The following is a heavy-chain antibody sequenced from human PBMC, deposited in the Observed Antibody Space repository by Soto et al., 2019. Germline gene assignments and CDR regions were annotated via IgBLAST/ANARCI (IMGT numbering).Heavy chain of an antibody. CDR1: GYSFTSYW. Sequence: GESLKISCKGSGYSFTSYWISWVRQMPGKGLEWMGRIDPSDSYTNYSPSFQGHVTISADKSISTAYLQWSSLKASDTAMYYCARYDYDILTGYSSPFDPWGQGTLVTVSS. CDR2: IDPSDSYT. V-gene: IGHV5-10-1*01. J-gene: IGHJ5*02. D-gene: IGHD3-9*01. CDR3: ARYDYDILTGYSSPFDP.